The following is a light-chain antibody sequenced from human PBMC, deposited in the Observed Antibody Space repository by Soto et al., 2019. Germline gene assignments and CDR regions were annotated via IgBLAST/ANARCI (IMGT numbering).Light chain of an antibody. CDR2: GAS. CDR3: QHYGSSGT. V-gene: IGKV3-20*01. CDR1: QSVSSY. Sequence: EIVWTQSPATLSLSPGERATLSCRASQSVSSYLAWYQPKPGQAPRLLIYGASNRATGIPDRFSGSGSGTDFTLTIRRLEPEDFAVDYCQHYGSSGTFGQGTKVDIK. J-gene: IGKJ1*01.